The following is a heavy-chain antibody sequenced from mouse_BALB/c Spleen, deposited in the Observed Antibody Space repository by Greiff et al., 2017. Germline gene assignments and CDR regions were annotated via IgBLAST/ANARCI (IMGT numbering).Heavy chain of an antibody. CDR2: ISSGGSYT. Sequence: EVMLVESGGGLVKPGGSLKLSCAASGFTFSSYGMSWVRQTPDKRLEWVATISSGGSYTYYPDSVKGRFTISRDNAKNTLYLQMSSLKSEDTAMYYCARLSSGYAWFAYWGQGTLVTVSA. CDR1: GFTFSSYG. CDR3: ARLSSGYAWFAY. V-gene: IGHV5-6*03. D-gene: IGHD3-1*01. J-gene: IGHJ3*01.